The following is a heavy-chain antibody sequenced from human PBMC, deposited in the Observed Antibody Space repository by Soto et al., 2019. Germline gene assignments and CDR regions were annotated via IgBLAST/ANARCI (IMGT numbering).Heavy chain of an antibody. CDR1: GYTFTSYA. CDR3: ARPALVEAPIPPNDFWSGYLPPPPYNWFDP. J-gene: IGHJ5*02. CDR2: INAGNGNT. Sequence: ASVKVSCKASGYTFTSYAMHWVRQAPGQRLEWMGWINAGNGNTKYSQKFQGRVTITRDTSASTAYMELSSLRSEDTAVYYCARPALVEAPIPPNDFWSGYLPPPPYNWFDPWGQGTLVTVSS. D-gene: IGHD3-3*01. V-gene: IGHV1-3*01.